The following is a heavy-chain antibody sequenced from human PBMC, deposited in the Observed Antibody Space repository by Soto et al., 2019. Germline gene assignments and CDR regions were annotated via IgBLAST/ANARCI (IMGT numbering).Heavy chain of an antibody. D-gene: IGHD6-13*01. V-gene: IGHV1-18*01. CDR2: ISGYNGET. J-gene: IGHJ1*01. CDR1: GYTFSNYG. CDR3: AGGGSSWSAEYYQH. Sequence: QVQLVQSGAEVKKPGASVKVSCKASGYTFSNYGINWVRQAPGQGPEWMGWISGYNGETKYAQSLHGRVTMTTDTSTSTAYMELRSLRSDDTGVYYCAGGGSSWSAEYYQHWGQGTLVIVSS.